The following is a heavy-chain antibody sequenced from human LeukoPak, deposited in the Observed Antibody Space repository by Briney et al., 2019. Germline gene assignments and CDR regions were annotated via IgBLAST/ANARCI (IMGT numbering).Heavy chain of an antibody. CDR1: GYTFTGYY. CDR2: INPNSGGT. Sequence: ASVKVSCKASGYTFTGYYMHWVRQAPGQGLEWMGRINPNSGGTNYAQKFQGRVIMTRDTSISTAYMELSRLRSDDTAVYYCARDRRTARLFDYWGQGTLVTVSS. D-gene: IGHD6-6*01. J-gene: IGHJ4*02. CDR3: ARDRRTARLFDY. V-gene: IGHV1-2*06.